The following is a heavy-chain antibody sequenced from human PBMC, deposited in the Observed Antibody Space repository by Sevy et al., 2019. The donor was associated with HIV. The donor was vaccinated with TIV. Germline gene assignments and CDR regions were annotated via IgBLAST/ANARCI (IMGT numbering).Heavy chain of an antibody. Sequence: ASVKVSCKASGYTFTDYYIHWVRQAPGQGLEWMGWIIPKSGGTNYAQKFHGRVTMTRDTSISTAYMELSRLRSDDTAVYYCARVVEPAGIDPYYYGVDVWGPGATVTVSS. CDR1: GYTFTDYY. CDR2: IIPKSGGT. V-gene: IGHV1-2*02. CDR3: ARVVEPAGIDPYYYGVDV. D-gene: IGHD2-2*02. J-gene: IGHJ6*02.